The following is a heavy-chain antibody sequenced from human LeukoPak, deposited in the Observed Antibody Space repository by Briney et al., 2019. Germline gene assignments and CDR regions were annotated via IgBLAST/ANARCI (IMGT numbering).Heavy chain of an antibody. V-gene: IGHV4-61*02. J-gene: IGHJ4*02. Sequence: SETLSLTCTVSGGSISSGSYYWSWIRQPAGKGLEWIGRIYTSGSINYNPSLKSRVTISVDTSKNQFSLKLSSVTAADTAVYYCARDEGYLDYWGQGTLVTVSS. CDR1: GGSISSGSYY. CDR2: IYTSGSI. CDR3: ARDEGYLDY.